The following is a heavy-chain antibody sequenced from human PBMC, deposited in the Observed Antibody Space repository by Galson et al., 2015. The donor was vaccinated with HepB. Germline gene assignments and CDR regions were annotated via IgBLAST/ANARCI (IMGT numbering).Heavy chain of an antibody. D-gene: IGHD1-26*01. V-gene: IGHV1-69*13. Sequence: SVKVSCKASGGTFSSYAISWVRQAPGQGLEWMGGIIPIFGTANYAQKFQGRVTITADESTSTAYMELSSLRSEDTAVYYCARKTSRAGGPESAGGPPGNYYYGMDVWGQGTTVTVSS. CDR2: IIPIFGTA. CDR1: GGTFSSYA. CDR3: ARKTSRAGGPESAGGPPGNYYYGMDV. J-gene: IGHJ6*02.